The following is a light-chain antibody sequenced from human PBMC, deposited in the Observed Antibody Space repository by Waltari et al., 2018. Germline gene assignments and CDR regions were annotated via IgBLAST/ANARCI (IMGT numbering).Light chain of an antibody. V-gene: IGKV1-5*03. J-gene: IGKJ1*01. CDR2: KTS. CDR3: QHYKTSFRT. CDR1: QNISPW. Sequence: DIQMTQSPSTLSASVGDRVTITCRASQNISPWLAWHQQKPGKAPRLMIYKTSSLESGVPSRFSGGGSGTEFTLTIRCLQPDDFATYYCQHYKTSFRTFGQGTRVEV.